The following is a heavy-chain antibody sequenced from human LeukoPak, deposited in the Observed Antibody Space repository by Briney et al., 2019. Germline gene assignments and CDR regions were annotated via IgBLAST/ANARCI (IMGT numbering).Heavy chain of an antibody. D-gene: IGHD2-2*01. CDR2: IYYSGST. J-gene: IGHJ6*03. V-gene: IGHV4-59*01. CDR3: ARGNIVVPAAPYYYYYYMDV. CDR1: GGSISSYY. Sequence: SETLSLTCTVSGGSISSYYWSWIRQPPGKGLEWIGYIYYSGSTNYNPSLKSRVTISVDTSKNQFSLKLSSVTAADTAVYYCARGNIVVPAAPYYYYYYMDVWGKGTTVTVSS.